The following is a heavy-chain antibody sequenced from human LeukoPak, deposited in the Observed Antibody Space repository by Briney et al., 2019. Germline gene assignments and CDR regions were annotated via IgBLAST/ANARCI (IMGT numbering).Heavy chain of an antibody. D-gene: IGHD5-12*01. CDR1: GFTFSSYA. V-gene: IGHV3-23*01. Sequence: GGSLRLSCAASGFTFSSYAISWVRQAPGKGLEWVSAISGSGGSTYYADSVKGRFTISRDNSKNTLYLQIHSLRAEDTAVYYCAKSPFFRVATIRGLWFDPWGQGTLVTVSS. CDR3: AKSPFFRVATIRGLWFDP. CDR2: ISGSGGST. J-gene: IGHJ5*02.